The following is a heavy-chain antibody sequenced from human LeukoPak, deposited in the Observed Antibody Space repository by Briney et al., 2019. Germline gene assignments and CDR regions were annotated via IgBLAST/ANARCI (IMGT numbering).Heavy chain of an antibody. D-gene: IGHD1-26*01. Sequence: PGGSLRLSCAASGFTFSTYWMSWVRQAPGKGLEWVANIKQDGSEKYYADSVKGRFTISRDNAKNSLYLQMNSLRAEDTAVYYCTSGNYFDSWGQGTLVTVSS. J-gene: IGHJ4*02. CDR1: GFTFSTYW. V-gene: IGHV3-7*01. CDR2: IKQDGSEK. CDR3: TSGNYFDS.